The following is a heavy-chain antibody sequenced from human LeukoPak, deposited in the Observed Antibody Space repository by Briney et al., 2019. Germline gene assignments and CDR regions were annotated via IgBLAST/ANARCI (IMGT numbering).Heavy chain of an antibody. J-gene: IGHJ6*03. CDR2: INPNSGGT. Sequence: ASVKVSCKASGYSFTGYYMHWVRQAPGQGLEWMGWINPNSGGTNYAQKFQGRVTMTRDTSISTAYMELSRLRSDDTAVYYCARGAARYSSSWQLTYYYYMDVWGKGTTVTVSS. CDR3: ARGAARYSSSWQLTYYYYMDV. D-gene: IGHD6-13*01. V-gene: IGHV1-2*02. CDR1: GYSFTGYY.